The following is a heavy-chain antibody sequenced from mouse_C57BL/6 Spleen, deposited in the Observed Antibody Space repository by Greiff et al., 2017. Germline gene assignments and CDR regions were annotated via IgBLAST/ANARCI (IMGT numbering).Heavy chain of an antibody. CDR1: GYTFTSYG. V-gene: IGHV1-81*01. CDR3: ARKGGSGQDYFDY. Sequence: VQLQQSGAELARPGASVKLSCKASGYTFTSYGISWVKQRTGQGLEWIGEIYPRSGNTYYNEKFKGKATLTADKSSRTAYMELRSLTSEDSAVYFCARKGGSGQDYFDYWGQGTTLTVSS. CDR2: IYPRSGNT. D-gene: IGHD3-3*01. J-gene: IGHJ2*01.